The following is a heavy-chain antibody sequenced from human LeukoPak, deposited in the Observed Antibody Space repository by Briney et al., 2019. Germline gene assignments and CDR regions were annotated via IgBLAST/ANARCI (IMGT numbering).Heavy chain of an antibody. CDR3: ARGGIGIVVVPAARQVDGWWELQRGREDY. CDR1: GFTFSSYW. Sequence: GGSLRLSCAASGFTFSSYWMSWVRQAPGKGLEWVANIKQDGSEKYYVDSVKGRFTISRDNAKNSLYLQMNSLRAEDTAVYYCARGGIGIVVVPAARQVDGWWELQRGREDYWGQGTLVTVSS. V-gene: IGHV3-7*01. D-gene: IGHD2-2*01. J-gene: IGHJ4*02. CDR2: IKQDGSEK.